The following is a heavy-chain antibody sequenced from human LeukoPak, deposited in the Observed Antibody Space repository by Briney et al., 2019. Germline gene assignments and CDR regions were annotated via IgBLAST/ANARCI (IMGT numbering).Heavy chain of an antibody. CDR2: INPNSGGT. CDR3: ATARDRNSVYSSLDY. J-gene: IGHJ4*02. D-gene: IGHD5/OR15-5a*01. Sequence: ASMKVSCKASGYIFTGYYMHWVRQAPGQGLEWMGWINPNSGGTNYAQKFQGRVTMTRDTSISTAYMELSSLRSDDTAVYYCATARDRNSVYSSLDYWGQGTLVTVSS. V-gene: IGHV1-2*02. CDR1: GYIFTGYY.